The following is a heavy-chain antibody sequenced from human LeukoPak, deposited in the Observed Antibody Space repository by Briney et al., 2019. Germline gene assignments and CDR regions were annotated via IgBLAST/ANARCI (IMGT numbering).Heavy chain of an antibody. CDR3: ARVPGFGYCTNGVCYPIDY. J-gene: IGHJ4*02. CDR1: GYIFTSYG. CDR2: ISAYNGNT. D-gene: IGHD2-8*01. Sequence: ASVKVSCKASGYIFTSYGISSVRQAPGQGLEWMGWISAYNGNTNYAQKLQGRVTMTTDTSTSTAYMELRSLRSDDAAVYYCARVPGFGYCTNGVCYPIDYWGQGTLVTVSS. V-gene: IGHV1-18*01.